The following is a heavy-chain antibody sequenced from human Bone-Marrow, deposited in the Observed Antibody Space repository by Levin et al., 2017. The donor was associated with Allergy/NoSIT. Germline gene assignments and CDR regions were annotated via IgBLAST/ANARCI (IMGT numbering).Heavy chain of an antibody. Sequence: PGGSLRLSCAASGFTFISNWMHWVRQAPEKGLVWVSRMNSDGSSIMYADSVKGRFTISRDNAKSTLYLQMNSLRAEDTAVYYCVKSFDSGGYHYHFDYWGQGTQVTVSS. V-gene: IGHV3-74*03. CDR2: MNSDGSSI. D-gene: IGHD3-22*01. CDR3: VKSFDSGGYHYHFDY. CDR1: GFTFISNW. J-gene: IGHJ4*02.